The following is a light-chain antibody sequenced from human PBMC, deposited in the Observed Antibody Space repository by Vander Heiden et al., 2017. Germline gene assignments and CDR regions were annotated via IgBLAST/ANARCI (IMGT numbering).Light chain of an antibody. V-gene: IGLV1-40*01. J-gene: IGLJ2*01. CDR1: SSNIGAGYD. CDR2: GNS. Sequence: QSVLTQPPSVSGAPGQRVTISCTGSSSNIGAGYDVHWYQQLPGTAPKLLIYGNSNRPSGGPDRFSGSKSGTSAALAITGLQAEDEADYYCQSYDSSRSGFVVFGGGTKLTVL. CDR3: QSYDSSRSGFVV.